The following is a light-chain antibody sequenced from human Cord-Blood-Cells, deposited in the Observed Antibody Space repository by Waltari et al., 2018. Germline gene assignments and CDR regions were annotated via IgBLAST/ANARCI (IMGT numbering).Light chain of an antibody. Sequence: SALTPPSSVFGSPGPSITISCTGTRSDVGGFYLVSWYQQHPGKAPKPRIYEGSKLPSGVSNRFSGSKSGNTASLTISGLQAEDEADYYCCSYAGSSTWVFGGGTKLTVL. CDR2: EGS. J-gene: IGLJ3*02. V-gene: IGLV2-23*01. CDR3: CSYAGSSTWV. CDR1: RSDVGGFYL.